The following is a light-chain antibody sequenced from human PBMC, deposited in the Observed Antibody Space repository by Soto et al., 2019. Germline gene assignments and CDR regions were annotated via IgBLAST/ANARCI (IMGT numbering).Light chain of an antibody. Sequence: DIQMTQSPSTLSASIGERVTITCRASQRINKWLAWHQQKPGKAPKLLIYDASSLETGVPSRFSGSGSGTEFTLTISDLQPDDFATYYCQQYNSYSITFGQGTRLEI. V-gene: IGKV1-5*01. CDR3: QQYNSYSIT. CDR1: QRINKW. J-gene: IGKJ5*01. CDR2: DAS.